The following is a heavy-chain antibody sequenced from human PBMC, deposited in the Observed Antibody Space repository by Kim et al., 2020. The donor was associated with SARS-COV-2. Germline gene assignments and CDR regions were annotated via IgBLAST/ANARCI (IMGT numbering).Heavy chain of an antibody. D-gene: IGHD4-4*01. CDR3: ARRGGIVNNYSY. V-gene: IGHV4-39*01. CDR2: IYYTGAT. Sequence: SETLSLTCTVSGDSISSRSYYWAWFRQPLGKGLEWIATIYYTGATYYNPSLQSRVTISVDTSKNQFSLNLRSVTATDTAVYYCARRGGIVNNYSYWGQGTLVTVSS. CDR1: GDSISSRSYY. J-gene: IGHJ4*02.